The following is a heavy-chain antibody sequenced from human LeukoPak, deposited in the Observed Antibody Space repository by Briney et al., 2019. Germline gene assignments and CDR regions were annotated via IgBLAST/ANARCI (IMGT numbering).Heavy chain of an antibody. Sequence: TGGSLRLSCAASGFTVSSNYMSWVRQAPGKGLEWVSVIYSGGSTYYADSVEGRFTISRDNSKNTLYLQMNSLRAEDTAVYYCARGGSSRAFDIWGQGTMVTVSS. D-gene: IGHD2-15*01. CDR3: ARGGSSRAFDI. V-gene: IGHV3-66*01. CDR1: GFTVSSNY. CDR2: IYSGGST. J-gene: IGHJ3*02.